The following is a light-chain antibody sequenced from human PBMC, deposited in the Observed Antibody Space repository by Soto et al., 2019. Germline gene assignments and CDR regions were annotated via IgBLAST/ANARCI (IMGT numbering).Light chain of an antibody. Sequence: EIVMTQSPATLSVSPGERATLSCRASQSINNNLAWYQQKPGQGPRLLIYGASSRATGSPARFSGRGSGTAFTLAISSLQSEDFAICYGQQYNTWPLTFGGETKVENK. CDR1: QSINNN. V-gene: IGKV3-15*01. J-gene: IGKJ4*01. CDR2: GAS. CDR3: QQYNTWPLT.